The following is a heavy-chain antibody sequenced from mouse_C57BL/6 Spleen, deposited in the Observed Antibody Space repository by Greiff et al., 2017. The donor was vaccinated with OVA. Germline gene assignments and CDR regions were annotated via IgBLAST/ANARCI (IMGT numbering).Heavy chain of an antibody. CDR2: IYPGSGNT. Sequence: QVHVKQSGAELVRPGASVKLSCKASGYTFTDYYINWVKQRPGQGLEWIARIYPGSGNTYYNEKFKGKATLTAEKSSSTAYMQLSSLTSEDSAVYFCAREGLITTVVGGYFDVWGTGTTVTVSS. V-gene: IGHV1-76*01. J-gene: IGHJ1*03. CDR1: GYTFTDYY. CDR3: AREGLITTVVGGYFDV. D-gene: IGHD1-1*01.